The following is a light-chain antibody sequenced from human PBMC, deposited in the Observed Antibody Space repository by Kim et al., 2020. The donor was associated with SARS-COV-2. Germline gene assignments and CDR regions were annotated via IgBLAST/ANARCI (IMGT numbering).Light chain of an antibody. V-gene: IGKV1-9*01. CDR3: QQANSYPFT. J-gene: IGKJ3*01. CDR2: SAS. CDR1: QGIGSY. Sequence: IQLTQSPSSLSASVGDRVTITCRASQGIGSYLAWYQQRPGKAPNLLIYSASTLQSGVPSRFSGSGSGTDFTLTINSLQPEDFATYFCQQANSYPFTFAPGTKVDI.